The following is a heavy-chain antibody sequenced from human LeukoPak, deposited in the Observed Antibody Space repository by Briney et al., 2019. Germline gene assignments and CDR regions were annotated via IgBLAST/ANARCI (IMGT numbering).Heavy chain of an antibody. CDR3: ARPPVGVHDAFDI. CDR2: IYYSGST. V-gene: IGHV4-34*01. D-gene: IGHD1-26*01. Sequence: PSETLSLTCAVYGGSFSGYYWSWIRQPPGKGLEWIGSIYYSGSTYYNPSLKSRVTISVDTSKNQFSLKLSSVTAADTAVYYCARPPVGVHDAFDIWGQGTMVTVSS. J-gene: IGHJ3*02. CDR1: GGSFSGYY.